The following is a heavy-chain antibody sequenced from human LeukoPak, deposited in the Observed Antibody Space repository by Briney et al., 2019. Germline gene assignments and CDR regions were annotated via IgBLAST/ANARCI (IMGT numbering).Heavy chain of an antibody. D-gene: IGHD1-26*01. Sequence: GGSLRLSCAVSGFTFSSYSMSWVRQAPGKGLEWVANINQDGSRKYHVDSVKGRFTISRDNAKNSLYLQMSSLRVEDTAVYYCASRIVGTPDYFDFWGQGTLVTVSS. CDR1: GFTFSSYS. V-gene: IGHV3-7*01. CDR2: INQDGSRK. CDR3: ASRIVGTPDYFDF. J-gene: IGHJ4*02.